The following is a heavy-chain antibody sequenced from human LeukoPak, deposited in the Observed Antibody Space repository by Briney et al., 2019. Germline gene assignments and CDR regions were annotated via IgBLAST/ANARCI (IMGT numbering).Heavy chain of an antibody. CDR3: ARTAKYYYGSETYYFFDY. CDR1: GGSISRYY. V-gene: IGHV4-59*01. CDR2: ISYTGST. Sequence: SETLSLTCTVSGGSISRYYWSWIRQPPGKGLEWISYISYTGSTTYNSSLKSRVTISLDTSQNQFSLKLTSVTPADTALYYCARTAKYYYGSETYYFFDYWGQGTLVTVSS. J-gene: IGHJ4*02. D-gene: IGHD3-10*01.